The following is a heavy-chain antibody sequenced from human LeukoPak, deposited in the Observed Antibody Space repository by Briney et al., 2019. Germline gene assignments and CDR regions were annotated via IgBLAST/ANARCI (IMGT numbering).Heavy chain of an antibody. CDR1: GGSISSYY. CDR3: ARRHYDFWSGQPANWFDP. CDR2: TYYSGST. Sequence: SETLSLTCTVSGGSISSYYWSWIRQPPGKGLEWIGYTYYSGSTNYNPSLKSRVTISVDTSKNQFPLKLSSVTAADTAVYYCARRHYDFWSGQPANWFDPWGQGTLVTVSS. D-gene: IGHD3-3*01. J-gene: IGHJ5*02. V-gene: IGHV4-59*01.